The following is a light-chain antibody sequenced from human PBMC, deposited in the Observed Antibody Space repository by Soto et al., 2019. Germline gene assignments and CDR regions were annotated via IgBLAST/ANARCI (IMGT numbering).Light chain of an antibody. J-gene: IGKJ5*01. CDR3: QPRSTSIP. Sequence: IVLTQSPATLSLWPGETAILSCRASQTGSSYLSWYQHKPGQDPRLLVYDASKRAPGIPARISGSWSGTDFTLTISSLEPEDFEVYYCQPRSTSIPFGQWTRLEIE. CDR1: QTGSSY. CDR2: DAS. V-gene: IGKV3-11*01.